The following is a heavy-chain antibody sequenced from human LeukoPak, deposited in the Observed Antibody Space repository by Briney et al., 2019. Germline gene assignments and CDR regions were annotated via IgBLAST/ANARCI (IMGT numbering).Heavy chain of an antibody. Sequence: SVEVSCKASGYTFTSYGISWVRQAPGQGLEWMGRIIPNFGTANYAQKFQGRVTITTDESTSTAYMELSSLRSEDTAVYYCAREGGYYGSGSYNWFDPWGQGTLVTVSS. CDR3: AREGGYYGSGSYNWFDP. CDR2: IIPNFGTA. J-gene: IGHJ5*02. CDR1: GYTFTSYG. V-gene: IGHV1-69*05. D-gene: IGHD3-10*01.